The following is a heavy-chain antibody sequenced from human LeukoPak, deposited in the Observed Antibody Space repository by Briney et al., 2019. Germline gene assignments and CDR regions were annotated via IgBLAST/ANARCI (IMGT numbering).Heavy chain of an antibody. J-gene: IGHJ4*02. D-gene: IGHD6-6*01. Sequence: GGSLRLSCAASGFTFSDYYMSWIRQAPGKGLEWVSYISSSGSTIYYADSVKGRSTISRDNAKNSLYLQMNSLRAEDTAVYYCARGQQLVRFLPWDYWGQGTLVTVSS. CDR2: ISSSGSTI. CDR1: GFTFSDYY. V-gene: IGHV3-11*01. CDR3: ARGQQLVRFLPWDY.